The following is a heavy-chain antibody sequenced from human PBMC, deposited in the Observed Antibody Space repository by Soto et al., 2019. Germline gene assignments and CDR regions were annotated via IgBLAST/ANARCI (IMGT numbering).Heavy chain of an antibody. CDR1: GGTFSSYA. CDR2: IIPIFGTA. CDR3: ASQYYYDSSGYYYYYYGMDV. Sequence: QVQLVQSGAEVKKPGSSVKVSCKASGGTFSSYAISWVRQAPGQGLEWMGGIIPIFGTANYAQKFQGRVTITADESTSTAYMELISLRSEDTDVYYCASQYYYDSSGYYYYYYGMDVWGQGTTVTVSS. D-gene: IGHD3-22*01. V-gene: IGHV1-69*01. J-gene: IGHJ6*02.